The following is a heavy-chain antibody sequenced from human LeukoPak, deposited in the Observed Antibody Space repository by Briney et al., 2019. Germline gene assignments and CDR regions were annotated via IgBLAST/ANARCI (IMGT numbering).Heavy chain of an antibody. J-gene: IGHJ4*02. CDR3: ARGSVAPIPYY. CDR2: IKQDGSEK. Sequence: ETLSLTCSVSIGSISSSKWWSWVRQSPVKGLEWVANIKQDGSEKYYVDSVKGRFTISRDNAKNSLYLQMNSLRAEDTAVYYCARGSVAPIPYYWGQGTLVTVSS. V-gene: IGHV3-7*01. CDR1: IGSISSSKW. D-gene: IGHD2-21*02.